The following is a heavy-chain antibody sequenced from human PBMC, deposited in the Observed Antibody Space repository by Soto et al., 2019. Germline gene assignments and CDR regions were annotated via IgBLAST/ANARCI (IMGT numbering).Heavy chain of an antibody. D-gene: IGHD2-2*01. CDR2: IYHSGST. CDR3: ARVMGYCSSTSCYRTYYYMDV. CDR1: GGSISSSSYY. Sequence: SETLSLTCTVSGGSISSSSYYWGWIRQPPGKGLEWIGRIYHSGSTYYNPSLKSRVTISVDTSKNQFSLKLSSVTAADTAVYYCARVMGYCSSTSCYRTYYYMDVWGKGTTVTVSS. V-gene: IGHV4-39*01. J-gene: IGHJ6*03.